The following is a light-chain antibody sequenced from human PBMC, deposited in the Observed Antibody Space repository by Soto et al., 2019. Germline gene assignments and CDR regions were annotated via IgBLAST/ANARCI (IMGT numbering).Light chain of an antibody. CDR2: EVI. V-gene: IGLV2-14*01. J-gene: IGLJ1*01. Sequence: QSALTQPASVSGSPGQSITISCTGTSSAVGGYNYVSWYQQHPGKAPKVIIYEVINRPSGVSNRFSGSKSGSTASLTISGLQAEDEADYYCVSYTSINTLVFGTGTKLTVL. CDR1: SSAVGGYNY. CDR3: VSYTSINTLV.